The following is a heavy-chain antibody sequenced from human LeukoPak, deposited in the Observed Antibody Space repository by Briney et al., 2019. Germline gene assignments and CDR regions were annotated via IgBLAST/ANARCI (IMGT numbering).Heavy chain of an antibody. D-gene: IGHD6-19*01. CDR1: GFTFSDYY. CDR2: ISSSGDIT. J-gene: IGHJ4*02. Sequence: GGSLRLSCAASGFTFSDYYISWIRQAPGKGLEWVSDISSSGDITSYADSVKGRFTISRDNAKKSLHLQTNSLRAEDSAVYYCARETVAGTFDYWGQGTQVTVSS. V-gene: IGHV3-11*01. CDR3: ARETVAGTFDY.